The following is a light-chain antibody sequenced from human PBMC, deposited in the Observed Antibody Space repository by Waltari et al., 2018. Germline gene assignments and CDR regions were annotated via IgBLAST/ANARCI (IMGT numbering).Light chain of an antibody. CDR2: AAS. V-gene: IGKV3-15*01. J-gene: IGKJ4*01. Sequence: EIVMTQSPATLSVSPGERITLYCKASQSIDNNLAWYQQKPGQAPRLLIYAASTRATDVPARFRGSGSGTEFTLTISSLQSEDCGVFYCQQYNRWPPLTFGGGTKVEIK. CDR1: QSIDNN. CDR3: QQYNRWPPLT.